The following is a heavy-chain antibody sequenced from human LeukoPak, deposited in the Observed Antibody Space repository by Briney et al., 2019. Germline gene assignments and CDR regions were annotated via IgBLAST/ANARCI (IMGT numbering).Heavy chain of an antibody. J-gene: IGHJ3*02. CDR1: GFTFGDYA. Sequence: PGGPLRLSCTASGFTFGDYAMSWFRQAPGKGLEWVAFIRTKAYGGTTEYAASVKGRFTISRDDSKSIASLQMNSLKTEDTAVYYCTRDVASAGRPLDAFDIWGQGTMVTVSS. CDR2: IRTKAYGGTT. D-gene: IGHD6-13*01. V-gene: IGHV3-49*03. CDR3: TRDVASAGRPLDAFDI.